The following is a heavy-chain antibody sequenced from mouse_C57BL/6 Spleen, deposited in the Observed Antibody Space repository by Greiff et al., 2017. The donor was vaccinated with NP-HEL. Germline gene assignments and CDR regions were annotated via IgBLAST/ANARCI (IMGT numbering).Heavy chain of an antibody. CDR2: ISSGGSYT. CDR1: GFTFSSYG. V-gene: IGHV5-6*01. CDR3: ARGEGDITTVDYYAMDY. J-gene: IGHJ4*01. D-gene: IGHD1-1*01. Sequence: EVQLVESGGDLVKPGGSLKLSCAASGFTFSSYGMSWVRQTPDKRLEWVATISSGGSYTYYPDSVKGRFTISRDNAKNTLYLQMSSLKSEDTAMYYCARGEGDITTVDYYAMDYWGQGTSVTVSS.